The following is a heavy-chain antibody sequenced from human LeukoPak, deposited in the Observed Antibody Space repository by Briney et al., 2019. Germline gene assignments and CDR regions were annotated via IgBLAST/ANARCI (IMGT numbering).Heavy chain of an antibody. J-gene: IGHJ4*02. V-gene: IGHV1-69*13. CDR3: ARAGAFGYSGSYYRFDY. D-gene: IGHD1-26*01. CDR2: IIPIFVTA. CDR1: GGTFSSYA. Sequence: GASVKVSCKASGGTFSSYAISWVRQAPGQGLEWMGGIIPIFVTANYAQKFQGRVTITADESTSTAYMELSSLRSEDTAVYYCARAGAFGYSGSYYRFDYWGQGTLVTVSS.